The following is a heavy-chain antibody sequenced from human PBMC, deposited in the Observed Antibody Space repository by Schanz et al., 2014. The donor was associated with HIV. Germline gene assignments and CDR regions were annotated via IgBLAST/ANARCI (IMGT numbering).Heavy chain of an antibody. V-gene: IGHV1-69*06. CDR1: GVTFSSYA. D-gene: IGHD5-18*01. J-gene: IGHJ6*02. CDR2: IIPILGGA. CDR3: ARDVQPLYGMDV. Sequence: QVQLVQSGAAVKKPGSSVKVSCKASGVTFSSYAISWVRQAPGQGLEWMGDIIPILGGANYAQKFQGRVTITVDKSTSTVYMELIGLRSEDTAIYYCARDVQPLYGMDVWGQGTTVTVSS.